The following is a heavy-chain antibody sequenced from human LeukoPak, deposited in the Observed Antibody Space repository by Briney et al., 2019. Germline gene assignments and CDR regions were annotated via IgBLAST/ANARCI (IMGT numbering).Heavy chain of an antibody. CDR3: VRGLGYCSSTRCSPGYYMDV. V-gene: IGHV3-21*01. CDR1: GFTFSDFG. J-gene: IGHJ6*03. Sequence: GGSLRLSCEASGFTFSDFGMNWVRQTPGKGLEWVSSITSSGSFINYADSVKGRFTISRDNAKNSLYLQMNSLRAEDTAVYYCVRGLGYCSSTRCSPGYYMDVWGKGTTVTVSS. D-gene: IGHD2-2*01. CDR2: ITSSGSFI.